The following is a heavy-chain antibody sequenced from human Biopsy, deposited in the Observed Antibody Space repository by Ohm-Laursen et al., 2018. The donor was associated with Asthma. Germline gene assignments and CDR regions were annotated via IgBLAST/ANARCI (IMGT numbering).Heavy chain of an antibody. CDR1: GYTFTSYY. CDR3: ARGQKSAGDRWFDY. D-gene: IGHD6-13*01. Sequence: ASVKVSCKASGYTFTSYYMHWVRQAPGQGLEWMGIINPSGGSTSYAQKFQGRVTMTRDTSISTAYMEVSRLRSDDTAVYYCARGQKSAGDRWFDYWGQGTLVTVSS. V-gene: IGHV1-46*01. J-gene: IGHJ5*01. CDR2: INPSGGST.